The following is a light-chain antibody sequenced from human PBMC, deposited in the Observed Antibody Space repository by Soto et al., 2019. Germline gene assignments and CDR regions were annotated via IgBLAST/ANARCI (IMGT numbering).Light chain of an antibody. J-gene: IGKJ1*01. CDR3: QHYET. CDR1: QSVSSSY. Sequence: EIVLTQSPATLSLSPGERATLSCRASQSVSSSYLAWYQQKPGQAPRLLIFGASSSATGIPDRFSGSGSGTDCTLTISRLEPEEFAVYYCQHYETFGQGTKVEIK. CDR2: GAS. V-gene: IGKV3-20*01.